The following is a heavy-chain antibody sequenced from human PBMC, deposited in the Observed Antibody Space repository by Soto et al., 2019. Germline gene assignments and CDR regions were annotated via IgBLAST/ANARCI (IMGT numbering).Heavy chain of an antibody. J-gene: IGHJ5*02. D-gene: IGHD1-26*01. CDR2: ISSSSYYI. CDR3: TRGSGLGAPRGS. Sequence: GGSLRLSCAASSGFTFSSYAMNWVRQAPGKGLEWVSSISSSSYYIYYAESVKGRFTISRDNAKNSLYLQMNSLRADDTAMYYCTRGSGLGAPRGSWGKGTLVTVSS. CDR1: GFTFSSYA. V-gene: IGHV3-21*01.